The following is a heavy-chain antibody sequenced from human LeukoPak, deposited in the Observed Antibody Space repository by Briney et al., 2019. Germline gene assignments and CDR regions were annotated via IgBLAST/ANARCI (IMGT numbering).Heavy chain of an antibody. CDR2: ISYDGSNK. D-gene: IGHD4-23*01. J-gene: IGHJ4*02. Sequence: GGSLRLSCAASGFTFSSYAMHWVRQAPGKGLEWVSVISYDGSNKYYADSVKGRFTISRDNSKNTLFLQLNSLRAEDTALYFCAKDLNNSPYWGQGTLVTVSS. CDR3: AKDLNNSPY. CDR1: GFTFSSYA. V-gene: IGHV3-30-3*01.